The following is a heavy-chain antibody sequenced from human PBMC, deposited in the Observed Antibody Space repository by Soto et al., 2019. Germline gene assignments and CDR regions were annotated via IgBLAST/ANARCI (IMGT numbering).Heavy chain of an antibody. CDR3: AREGRYCSTTSCYETNYMDV. J-gene: IGHJ6*03. CDR1: SASISSSNW. CDR2: IYHSGST. V-gene: IGHV4-4*02. Sequence: QVQLQEAGPGLVKPSGTLSLTCAVSSASISSSNWWSWVRQTPGKGLEWIGEIYHSGSTKYNPSLKSRVNISVDKSKNQLSLKLSSVTAADTAVYYCAREGRYCSTTSCYETNYMDVWGKGTTVTVSS. D-gene: IGHD2-2*01.